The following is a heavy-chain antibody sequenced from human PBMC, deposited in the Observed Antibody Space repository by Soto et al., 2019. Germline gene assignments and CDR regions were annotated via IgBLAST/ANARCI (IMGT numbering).Heavy chain of an antibody. J-gene: IGHJ5*02. CDR1: GGSINSGGYS. Sequence: SETLSLTCTVSGGSINSGGYSWTWIRQPPGKGLEWIGFIYHTGTTYYNPSLKSRVTISVDRSKNQFSLKLNSVPAADTAVYYCARWVNYYDSSGSSWFDPWGQGALVTVSS. CDR3: ARWVNYYDSSGSSWFDP. CDR2: IYHTGTT. D-gene: IGHD3-22*01. V-gene: IGHV4-30-2*01.